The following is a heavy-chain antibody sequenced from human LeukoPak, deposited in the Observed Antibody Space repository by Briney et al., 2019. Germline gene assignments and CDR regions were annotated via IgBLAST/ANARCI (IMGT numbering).Heavy chain of an antibody. J-gene: IGHJ4*02. V-gene: IGHV4-38-2*01. Sequence: SETLSLTCAVSGYSISSGYYWGWIRQPPGKGLEWIGSISPSGSTFYNPSLKSRVTISVDTSKNQFSLKLSSVTAADTAVYYCALSPLGAAGTWSGLFDYWGQGTLVTVSS. D-gene: IGHD6-13*01. CDR1: GYSISSGYY. CDR2: ISPSGST. CDR3: ALSPLGAAGTWSGLFDY.